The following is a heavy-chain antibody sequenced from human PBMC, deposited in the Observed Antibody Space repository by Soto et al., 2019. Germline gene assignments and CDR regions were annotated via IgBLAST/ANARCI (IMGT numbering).Heavy chain of an antibody. V-gene: IGHV4-31*03. Sequence: SETLSLTCTVSGGSISSGGYYWSWIRQHPGKGLEWIGYIYYSGSTYYNPSLKSRVTISVDTSKNQFSLKLSSVTAADTAVYYCARYRKAGGRYYGMDVWGQGTTVTDSS. D-gene: IGHD1-26*01. CDR1: GGSISSGGYY. CDR3: ARYRKAGGRYYGMDV. CDR2: IYYSGST. J-gene: IGHJ6*02.